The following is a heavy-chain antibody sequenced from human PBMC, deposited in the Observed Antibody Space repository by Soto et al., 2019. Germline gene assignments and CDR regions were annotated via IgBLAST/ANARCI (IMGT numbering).Heavy chain of an antibody. CDR2: IIPIFGTA. V-gene: IGHV1-69*13. J-gene: IGHJ6*02. Sequence: SVKVSCKASGGTFSSYAISWVRQAPGEGLEWMGGIIPIFGTANYAQKFQGRVTITADESTSTAYMEMRSLRSEDTAVYYCARETEYSSGGYYYGMDVWGQGTTVTVSS. D-gene: IGHD6-19*01. CDR1: GGTFSSYA. CDR3: ARETEYSSGGYYYGMDV.